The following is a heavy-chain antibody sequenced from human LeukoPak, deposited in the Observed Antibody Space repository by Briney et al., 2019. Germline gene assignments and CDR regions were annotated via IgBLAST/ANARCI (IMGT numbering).Heavy chain of an antibody. D-gene: IGHD6-19*01. V-gene: IGHV3-74*01. CDR1: GFTFSSNW. CDR2: INSDGSST. Sequence: PGGSLRLSCAASGFTFSSNWMHWVRQAPGKGLVWVSRINSDGSSTDYADSVKGRFTISRDNAKNTLYLQMNSLRAEDTAVYYCARDQSAVAGRLECFDYSRQGTLVTVSS. CDR3: ARDQSAVAGRLECFDY. J-gene: IGHJ4*02.